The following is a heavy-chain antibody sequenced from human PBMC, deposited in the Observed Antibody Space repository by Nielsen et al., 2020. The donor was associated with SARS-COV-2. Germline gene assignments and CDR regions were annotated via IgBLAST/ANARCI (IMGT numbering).Heavy chain of an antibody. J-gene: IGHJ6*03. D-gene: IGHD1-20*01. CDR2: INPNSGGT. CDR1: GYTFTGYY. Sequence: ASVKVSCKASGYTFTGYYMHWVRQAPGQGLEWMGRINPNSGGTNYAQKFQGRVTMTRDTSISTAYMELSRLRSEDTAVYYCARMGKYNWKDIHYYMDVWGKGTTVTVSS. V-gene: IGHV1-2*06. CDR3: ARMGKYNWKDIHYYMDV.